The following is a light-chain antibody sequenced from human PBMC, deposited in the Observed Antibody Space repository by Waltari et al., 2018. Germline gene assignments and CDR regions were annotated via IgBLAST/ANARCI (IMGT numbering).Light chain of an antibody. J-gene: IGKJ4*01. CDR2: GAS. V-gene: IGKV3D-15*01. CDR1: QSVSSN. CDR3: QQYKNWPPVT. Sequence: ELVMTQSPATLSVSPGERATLSCRPSQSVSSNLAWYQQKPGQAPRLLIYGASTRATGIPTRFSGSGSGTEFTITISSLQSEDFALYYCQQYKNWPPVTFGGGTKVEIK.